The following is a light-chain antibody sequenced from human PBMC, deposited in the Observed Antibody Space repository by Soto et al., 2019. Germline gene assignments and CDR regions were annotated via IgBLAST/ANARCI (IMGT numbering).Light chain of an antibody. Sequence: QSVLTQPPSVSGAPGQRVTISCTGSGSNIGAGYDVHWYQQLPGTAPKLLIYGNSNRPSGVPDRFSGSKSGTSASLAITGLQAEDEADYYCQSYDSSLSGFHVVFGGGTKVTVL. CDR1: GSNIGAGYD. CDR3: QSYDSSLSGFHVV. CDR2: GNS. J-gene: IGLJ2*01. V-gene: IGLV1-40*01.